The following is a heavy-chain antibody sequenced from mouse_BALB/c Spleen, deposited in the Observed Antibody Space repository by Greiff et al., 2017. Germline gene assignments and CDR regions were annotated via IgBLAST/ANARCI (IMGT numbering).Heavy chain of an antibody. CDR1: GFSLTSYG. J-gene: IGHJ4*01. V-gene: IGHV2-9*02. CDR3: ARADRDDGDAMDY. Sequence: QVQLKESGPGLVAPSQSLSITCTVSGFSLTSYGVHWVRQPPGEGLEWLGVIWAGGSTNYNSALMSRLSISKDNSKSQVFLKMNSLQTDDTAMYYCARADRDDGDAMDYWGQGTSVTVSS. CDR2: IWAGGST. D-gene: IGHD2-14*01.